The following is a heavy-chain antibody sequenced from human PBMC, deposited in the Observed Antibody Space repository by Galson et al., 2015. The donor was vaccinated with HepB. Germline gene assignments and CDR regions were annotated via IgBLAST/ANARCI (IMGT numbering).Heavy chain of an antibody. CDR3: ARRSGDYDWFDP. Sequence: SETLSLTCAVYGGSFSGYYWSWIRQPPGKGLEWIGEINHSGSTNYNPSLKSRVTISVDTSKNQFSLKLSSVTAADTAMYYCARRSGDYDWFDPWGQGTLVTVSS. CDR1: GGSFSGYY. V-gene: IGHV4-34*01. CDR2: INHSGST. J-gene: IGHJ5*02. D-gene: IGHD4-17*01.